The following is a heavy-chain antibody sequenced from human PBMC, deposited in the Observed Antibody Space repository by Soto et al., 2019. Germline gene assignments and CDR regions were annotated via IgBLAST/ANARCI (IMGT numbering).Heavy chain of an antibody. CDR1: GFTFRINA. J-gene: IGHJ4*02. D-gene: IGHD2-8*02. CDR2: ISGGGGST. V-gene: IGHV3-23*01. CDR3: AKVGPTGSYSNLDY. Sequence: GGSLRLSCTASGFTFRINAMSWVRQAPGKGLEWVSTISGGGGSTHYADSVKGRFAVSRDNSKSTLYLQMNSLGTEDTAIYYCAKVGPTGSYSNLDYWGQGTLVTVSS.